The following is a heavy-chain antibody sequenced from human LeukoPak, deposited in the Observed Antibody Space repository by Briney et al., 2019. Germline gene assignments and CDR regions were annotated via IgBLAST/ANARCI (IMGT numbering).Heavy chain of an antibody. Sequence: SVKVSCKASGGTFSSYAISWVRQAPGQGLERLGRIIPIFGTANYAQKFQGRVTITTDESTSTAYMELSSLRSEDTAVYYCASCYSSGWYGVLDYWGQGTLVTVSS. CDR2: IIPIFGTA. CDR1: GGTFSSYA. CDR3: ASCYSSGWYGVLDY. V-gene: IGHV1-69*05. D-gene: IGHD6-19*01. J-gene: IGHJ4*02.